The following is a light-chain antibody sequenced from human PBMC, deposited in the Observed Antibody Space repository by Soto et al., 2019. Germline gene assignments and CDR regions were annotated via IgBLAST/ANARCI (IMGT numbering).Light chain of an antibody. J-gene: IGLJ2*01. Sequence: QSALTQPASVSGSPGQSITISCTGTSRDVGGYNYVSWYQQHPGKVPKLMIYDVSNRPSGVSNRFSGSKSGNTASLTISGRQAEDEADYYCSSYTSSSTLVVFGGGTTLTVL. V-gene: IGLV2-14*01. CDR1: SRDVGGYNY. CDR3: SSYTSSSTLVV. CDR2: DVS.